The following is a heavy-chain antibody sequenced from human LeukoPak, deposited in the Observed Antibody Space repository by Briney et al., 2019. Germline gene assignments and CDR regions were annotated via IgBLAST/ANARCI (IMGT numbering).Heavy chain of an antibody. J-gene: IGHJ4*02. CDR2: IYYSGST. CDR3: ARGHHAYCSGGSCSKPLDY. CDR1: GGSISSGGYY. D-gene: IGHD2-15*01. V-gene: IGHV4-31*03. Sequence: PSETLSLTCTVSGGSISSGGYYWSWIRQHPGKGLEWIGYIYYSGSTYYNPSLKSRVTISVDTSKNQFSLKLSSVTAADTAVYYCARGHHAYCSGGSCSKPLDYWGQGTLVTVSS.